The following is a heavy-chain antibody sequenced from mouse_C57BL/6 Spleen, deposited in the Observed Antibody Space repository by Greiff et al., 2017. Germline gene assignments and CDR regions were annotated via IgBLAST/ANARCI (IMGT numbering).Heavy chain of an antibody. V-gene: IGHV3-6*01. Sequence: EVQVVESGPGLVKPSQSLSLTCSVTGYSITSGYYWNWIRQFPGKKLEWMGYISYDGSNNYNPSLKNRISITRDTSKNQFFLKLNSVTTEDTATYYCARGGLYFYYAMDYWGQGTSVTVSS. J-gene: IGHJ4*01. D-gene: IGHD2-1*01. CDR1: GYSITSGYY. CDR3: ARGGLYFYYAMDY. CDR2: ISYDGSN.